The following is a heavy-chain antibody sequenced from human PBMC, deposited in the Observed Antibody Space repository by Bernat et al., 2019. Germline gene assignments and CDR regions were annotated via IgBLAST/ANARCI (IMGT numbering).Heavy chain of an antibody. CDR1: GFTFSSYE. J-gene: IGHJ4*02. Sequence: EVQLVESGGGLVQPGGSLRLSCAASGFTFSSYEMNWVRQAPGKGLEWVSYISSGGSTIYYADSVKGRFTIARDNAKNSLYLQMNSLRAEDTAVYYCARDGGNSPFDYWGQGTLVTVS. CDR2: ISSGGSTI. V-gene: IGHV3-48*03. CDR3: ARDGGNSPFDY. D-gene: IGHD4-23*01.